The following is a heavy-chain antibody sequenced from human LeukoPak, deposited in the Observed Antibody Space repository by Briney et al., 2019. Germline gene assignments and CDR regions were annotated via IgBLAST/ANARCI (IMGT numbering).Heavy chain of an antibody. D-gene: IGHD2-15*01. CDR2: ITSSPIYT. CDR3: ARGVVVVVAATTGPFDP. Sequence: GGSLRLSCAASGFTFSSYTMNWVRQAPGKGLEWVSSITSSPIYTYYADSVRGRFTISRDNAKNSLYLQMNSLGAEDTAVYYCARGVVVVVAATTGPFDPWGQGTLVTVSS. V-gene: IGHV3-21*01. CDR1: GFTFSSYT. J-gene: IGHJ5*02.